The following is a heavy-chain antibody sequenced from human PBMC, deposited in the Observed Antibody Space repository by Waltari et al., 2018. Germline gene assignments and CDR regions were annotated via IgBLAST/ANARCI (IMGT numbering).Heavy chain of an antibody. CDR3: ARGFGESFYYYYYSGMDV. D-gene: IGHD3-10*01. CDR2: IYHSGST. J-gene: IGHJ6*02. V-gene: IGHV4-38-2*02. Sequence: WVRQAPGKGLEWIGSIYHSGSTYYNPSLKSRVTISVDTYKNQFSLKLSSVTAADKAVYYCARGFGESFYYYYYSGMDVWGQGTTVTVSS.